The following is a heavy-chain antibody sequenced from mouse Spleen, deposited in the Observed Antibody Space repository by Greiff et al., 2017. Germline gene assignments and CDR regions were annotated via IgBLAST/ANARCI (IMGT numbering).Heavy chain of an antibody. Sequence: EVQLQQSGPELVKPGASVKISCKASGYSFTDYNMNWVKQSNGKSLEWIGVINPNYGTTSYNQKFKGKATLTVDQSSSTAYMQLNSLTSEDSAVYYCARSITTVVAPNWYFDVWGAGTTVTVSS. J-gene: IGHJ1*01. CDR1: GYSFTDYN. D-gene: IGHD1-1*01. V-gene: IGHV1-39*01. CDR2: INPNYGTT. CDR3: ARSITTVVAPNWYFDV.